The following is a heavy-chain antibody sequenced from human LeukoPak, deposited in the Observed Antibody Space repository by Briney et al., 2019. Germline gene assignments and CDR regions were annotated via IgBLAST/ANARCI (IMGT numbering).Heavy chain of an antibody. V-gene: IGHV4-39*07. Sequence: SETLSLTCTVSGGSISSSSYYWGWIRQPPGKGLEWIGEINHSGSTNYNPSLKSRVTISVDTSKNQFSLKLSSVTAADTAVYYCARGEYSSSPHFFDYWGQGTLVTVSS. CDR3: ARGEYSSSPHFFDY. D-gene: IGHD6-6*01. J-gene: IGHJ4*02. CDR2: INHSGST. CDR1: GGSISSSSYY.